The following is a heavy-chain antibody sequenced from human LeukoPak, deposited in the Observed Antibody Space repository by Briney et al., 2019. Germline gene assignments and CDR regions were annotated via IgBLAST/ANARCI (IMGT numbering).Heavy chain of an antibody. J-gene: IGHJ5*02. CDR3: ARCIAVAGNWFDP. D-gene: IGHD6-19*01. CDR1: GGTFSGYA. V-gene: IGHV1-69*06. Sequence: ASVKVSCKASGGTFSGYAISWVRQAPGQGLEWMGGIIPIFGTANYAQKFQGRVTITADKSTSTAYMELSSLRSEDTAVYYCARCIAVAGNWFDPWGQGTLVTVSS. CDR2: IIPIFGTA.